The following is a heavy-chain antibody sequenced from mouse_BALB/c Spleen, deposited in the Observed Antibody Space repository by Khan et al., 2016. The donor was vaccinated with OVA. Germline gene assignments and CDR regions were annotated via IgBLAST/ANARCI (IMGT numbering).Heavy chain of an antibody. Sequence: DLVKPGASVKLSCKASDYTFTSYWINWIKQRPGQGLEWLGRIGPGSGSTSYNEMFTGKATLTVDTTSSTAHIQLSGLSSEDSPVYFCARSNYYGSRLYAMDYWGEGTSDTASS. CDR3: ARSNYYGSRLYAMDY. V-gene: IGHV1S41*01. CDR2: IGPGSGST. CDR1: DYTFTSYW. J-gene: IGHJ4*01. D-gene: IGHD1-1*01.